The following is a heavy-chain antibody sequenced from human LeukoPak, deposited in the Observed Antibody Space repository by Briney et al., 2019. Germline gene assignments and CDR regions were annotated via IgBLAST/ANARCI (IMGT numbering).Heavy chain of an antibody. J-gene: IGHJ4*02. V-gene: IGHV1-2*02. Sequence: ASVKVSCKASGYTFTGYYIHWVRQAPGQGLEWMGWLNPNNGGTNRAQKFQGRVTMTRDTSISTAYMELSGLRPEDTDMYYCARDRGVDESDYWGQGTPVTVSS. D-gene: IGHD3-10*01. CDR3: ARDRGVDESDY. CDR2: LNPNNGGT. CDR1: GYTFTGYY.